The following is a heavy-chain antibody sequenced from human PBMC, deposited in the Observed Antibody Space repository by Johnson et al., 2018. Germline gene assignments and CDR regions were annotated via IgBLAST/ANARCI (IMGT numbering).Heavy chain of an antibody. CDR1: GFTFSSYA. V-gene: IGHV3-30-3*01. CDR3: ARDHSGSYYEYFQH. D-gene: IGHD1-26*01. Sequence: QVQLQQSGGGVVQPGGSLRLSCAASGFTFSSYAMHWVRQAPGKGLEWVAVMSYDGSNKYYADSVQGRFTISRDNSKNTLYLKMNSQRAEHTAVYYCARDHSGSYYEYFQHWGLGTLVTVSS. CDR2: MSYDGSNK. J-gene: IGHJ1*01.